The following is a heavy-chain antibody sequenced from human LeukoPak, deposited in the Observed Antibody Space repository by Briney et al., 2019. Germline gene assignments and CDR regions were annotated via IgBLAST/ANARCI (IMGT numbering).Heavy chain of an antibody. V-gene: IGHV3-11*01. CDR3: AREAITMVRGVIEGQEYFDY. D-gene: IGHD3-10*01. Sequence: GGSLRLSCAASGFTFSDYYMSWIRPAPGKGLEWVSYISSSGSTIYYADSVKGRFTISRDNAKNSLYLQMNSLRAEDTAVYYCAREAITMVRGVIEGQEYFDYWGQGTLVTVSS. CDR1: GFTFSDYY. J-gene: IGHJ4*02. CDR2: ISSSGSTI.